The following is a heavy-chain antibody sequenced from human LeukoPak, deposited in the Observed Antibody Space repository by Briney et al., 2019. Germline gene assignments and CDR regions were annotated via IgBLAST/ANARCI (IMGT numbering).Heavy chain of an antibody. CDR2: IIPIFGTA. CDR1: GGTFSSYA. CDR3: ARLIAARSYYMDV. Sequence: GASVKVSCKASGGTFSSYAISWVRQAPGQGLEWMGGIIPIFGTANYAQKLQGRVTMTTDTSTSTAYMELRSLRSDDTAVYYCARLIAARSYYMDVWGKGTTVTVSS. D-gene: IGHD6-6*01. V-gene: IGHV1-69*05. J-gene: IGHJ6*03.